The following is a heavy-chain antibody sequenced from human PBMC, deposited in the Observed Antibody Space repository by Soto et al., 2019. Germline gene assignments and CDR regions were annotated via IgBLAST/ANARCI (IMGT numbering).Heavy chain of an antibody. CDR2: ISAHNGNT. D-gene: IGHD4-17*01. Sequence: SVKVSCKTSGYTFTTYGISWVRQAPGQGLEWMGWISAHNGNTNYAQKVQGRVTMTTDTSPSTAYMELRSLRSDDTAIYFCARDTGKFDYWGQGTLVTVSS. J-gene: IGHJ4*02. V-gene: IGHV1-18*01. CDR1: GYTFTTYG. CDR3: ARDTGKFDY.